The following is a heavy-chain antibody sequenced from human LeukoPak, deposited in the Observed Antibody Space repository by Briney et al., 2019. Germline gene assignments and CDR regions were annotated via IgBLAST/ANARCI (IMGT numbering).Heavy chain of an antibody. D-gene: IGHD5-24*01. CDR2: ISGSGGST. CDR1: GFTFSSYA. Sequence: GGSLRLSCAASGFTFSSYAMSWVRQAPGKGLEWVSTISGSGGSTYYADYVKGRFTISRDNSKNTLYLQMNSLRAEDTAVYYCAKEVRRDGYTTGEFDYWGQGTLVTVSS. J-gene: IGHJ4*02. V-gene: IGHV3-23*01. CDR3: AKEVRRDGYTTGEFDY.